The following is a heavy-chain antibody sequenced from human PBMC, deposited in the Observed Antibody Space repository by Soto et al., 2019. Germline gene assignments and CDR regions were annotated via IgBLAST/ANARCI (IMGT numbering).Heavy chain of an antibody. Sequence: QITLKESGPTLVKPTQTLTLTCTFSGFSLTTRGVGVGWIRQPPGKALECLALIYWDDDKRYSPSLQSRLSIANDTSKNQVVLKRTNVDHVDTATYYCAHIPNYYQYDWFDPWGQGTLVSVSS. CDR2: IYWDDDK. CDR1: GFSLTTRGVG. V-gene: IGHV2-5*02. CDR3: AHIPNYYQYDWFDP. D-gene: IGHD3-16*01. J-gene: IGHJ5*02.